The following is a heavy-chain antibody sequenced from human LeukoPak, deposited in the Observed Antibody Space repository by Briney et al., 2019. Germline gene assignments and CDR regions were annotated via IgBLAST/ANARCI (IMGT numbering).Heavy chain of an antibody. V-gene: IGHV3-7*01. D-gene: IGHD3-22*01. CDR1: GFTFSSYW. CDR3: ARNYYDSSGYYVY. Sequence: GGSLRLSCAASGFTFSSYWMSWVRQAPGKGLEWVANIKKDGSEKYYVDSVKGRFTISRDNAKNSAYLQMNSLRAEDTAVYYCARNYYDSSGYYVYWGQGTLVTVSS. J-gene: IGHJ4*02. CDR2: IKKDGSEK.